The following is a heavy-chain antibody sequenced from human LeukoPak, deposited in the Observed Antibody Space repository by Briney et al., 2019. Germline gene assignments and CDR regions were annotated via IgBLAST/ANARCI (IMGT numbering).Heavy chain of an antibody. V-gene: IGHV4-59*01. J-gene: IGHJ4*02. Sequence: SETLSLTCTVSGGSISSYYWSWIRQPPGKGLEWIGYIYYSGSTNYNPSLKGRVTISVDTSKNQFSLKLSSVTAADTAVYYCARTEAVAGSFDYWGQGTLVTVSS. D-gene: IGHD6-19*01. CDR2: IYYSGST. CDR3: ARTEAVAGSFDY. CDR1: GGSISSYY.